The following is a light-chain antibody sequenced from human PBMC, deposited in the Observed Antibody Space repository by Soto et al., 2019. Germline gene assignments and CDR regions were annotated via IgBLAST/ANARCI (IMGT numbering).Light chain of an antibody. CDR3: CSYAASNTFV. CDR1: SSDVVNDLL. V-gene: IGLV2-23*02. CDR2: DVS. Sequence: QSALTQPASVSGSPGQSITISCTGTSSDVVNDLLVSWYQQQPGKAPKLMIYDVSKRPSGVPDRFSGSKSGNTASLTISGLQAEDEADYYCCSYAASNTFVFGTGTKLTVL. J-gene: IGLJ1*01.